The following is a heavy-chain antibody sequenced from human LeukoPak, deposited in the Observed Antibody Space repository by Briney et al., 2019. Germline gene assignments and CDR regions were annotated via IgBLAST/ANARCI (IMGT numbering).Heavy chain of an antibody. J-gene: IGHJ3*02. CDR2: ISSSSSYI. D-gene: IGHD6-6*01. V-gene: IGHV3-21*01. CDR1: GFTFSSYS. Sequence: GGSLRLSCAASGFTFSSYSMNWVRQAPGKGLEWVSSISSSSSYIYYADSVKGRFTISRDNAKNSLYLQMNSLRAEDTAVYYCARERVLSSSTPFDAFDIWGQGTMVTVSS. CDR3: ARERVLSSSTPFDAFDI.